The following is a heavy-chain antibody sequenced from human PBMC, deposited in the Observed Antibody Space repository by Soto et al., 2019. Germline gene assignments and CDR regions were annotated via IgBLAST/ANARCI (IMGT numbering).Heavy chain of an antibody. V-gene: IGHV3-23*01. CDR1: GFTFSSYA. CDR2: ISGSGGST. Sequence: EVPLLESGGGLVQPGGSLRLSCAASGFTFSSYAMSWVRQAPGKGLEWVSAISGSGGSTYYADSVKGRFTISRDNSKTPLYVQMNSLTAEDTAVYYCAKTPVAYFLTGYQGYFDLWGRGTLVTVSS. J-gene: IGHJ2*01. CDR3: AKTPVAYFLTGYQGYFDL. D-gene: IGHD3-9*01.